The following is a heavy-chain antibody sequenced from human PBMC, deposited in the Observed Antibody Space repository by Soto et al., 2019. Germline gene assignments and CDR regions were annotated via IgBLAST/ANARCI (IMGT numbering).Heavy chain of an antibody. CDR3: ARSNSGSSRAFDI. CDR1: GYTFTSYG. J-gene: IGHJ3*02. D-gene: IGHD6-6*01. CDR2: MNPNSGNT. V-gene: IGHV1-8*02. Sequence: ASVKVSCKASGYTFTSYGISWVRQAPGQGLEWMGWMNPNSGNTGYAQKFQGRVTMTRNTSISTAYMELSSLRSEDTAVYYCARSNSGSSRAFDIWGQGTMVTVSS.